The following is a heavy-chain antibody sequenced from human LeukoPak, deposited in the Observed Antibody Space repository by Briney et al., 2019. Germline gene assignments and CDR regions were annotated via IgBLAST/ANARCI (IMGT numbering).Heavy chain of an antibody. CDR1: GFTFSSYS. CDR2: ISSSTSTI. Sequence: GGSLRLSCAASGFTFSSYSMNWVRQAPGKGLEWVSYISSSTSTIYYADSVKGRFTISRDNARNSLYLQMNSLRAEDTAVYYCARAIYDSSGFYQDYAFDIWGQGTMVTVSS. J-gene: IGHJ3*02. V-gene: IGHV3-48*04. CDR3: ARAIYDSSGFYQDYAFDI. D-gene: IGHD3-22*01.